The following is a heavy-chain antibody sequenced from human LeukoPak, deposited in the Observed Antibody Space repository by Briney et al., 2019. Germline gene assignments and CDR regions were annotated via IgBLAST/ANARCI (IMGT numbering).Heavy chain of an antibody. CDR3: ARDRGGTHYVDY. J-gene: IGHJ4*02. D-gene: IGHD1-26*01. V-gene: IGHV3-33*01. CDR1: GFSFSSFG. CDR2: IWSDGSNQ. Sequence: PGRSLRLSCAASGFSFSSFGMNWVRQAPGKGLEWVAVIWSDGSNQYYVDSVKGRFTISRDNSKNTLNLQMNSLRGEDTAVYYCARDRGGTHYVDYWGQGTLVIVSS.